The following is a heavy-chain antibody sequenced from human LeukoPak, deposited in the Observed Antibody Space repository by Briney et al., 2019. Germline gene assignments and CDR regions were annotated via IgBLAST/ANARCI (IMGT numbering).Heavy chain of an antibody. D-gene: IGHD3-9*01. Sequence: PGGSLRLSCAASGFTFSSYSMNWVRQAPGKGLEWVSSISSSSSYIYYADSVKGRFTISRDNAKNSLYLQMNSLRADDTAVYYCARDGPYDILTGYPGDYWGRGTLVTVSS. CDR2: ISSSSSYI. CDR3: ARDGPYDILTGYPGDY. V-gene: IGHV3-21*01. CDR1: GFTFSSYS. J-gene: IGHJ4*02.